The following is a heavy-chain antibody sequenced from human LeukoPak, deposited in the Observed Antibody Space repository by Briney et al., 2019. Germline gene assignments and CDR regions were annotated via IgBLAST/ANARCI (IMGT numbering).Heavy chain of an antibody. Sequence: GGSLRLSCAASGFTFNSYSMSWVRQAPGKGLEWVSYISHTSESTYYADSVRGRFSISRDDAKSSPYLQMNRLRPEDTAVYYCVRTGLLKNWFDPWGHGTQVTVSS. V-gene: IGHV3-48*01. D-gene: IGHD3-10*01. J-gene: IGHJ5*02. CDR1: GFTFNSYS. CDR3: VRTGLLKNWFDP. CDR2: ISHTSEST.